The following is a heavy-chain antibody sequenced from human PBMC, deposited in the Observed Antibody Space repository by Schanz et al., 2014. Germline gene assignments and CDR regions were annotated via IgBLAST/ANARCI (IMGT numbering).Heavy chain of an antibody. CDR3: VREDMVRGRREGDR. Sequence: EVQLVESGGGLVQPGGSLRLSCAASGFTFTTYSMNWVRQAPGKGLEWVSYISSSSGTIYYADSMKGRFTISRDNAKNSLYLQMNSLRAEDTALYYCVREDMVRGRREGDRWGQGTVVTVSS. D-gene: IGHD3-10*01. J-gene: IGHJ3*01. CDR1: GFTFTTYS. CDR2: ISSSSGTI. V-gene: IGHV3-48*04.